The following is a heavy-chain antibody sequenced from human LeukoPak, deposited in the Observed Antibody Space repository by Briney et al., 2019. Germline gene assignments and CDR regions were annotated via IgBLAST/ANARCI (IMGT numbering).Heavy chain of an antibody. CDR3: ARAGCSGGSCYSGDFDL. V-gene: IGHV3-53*04. CDR1: GFTVSSNY. Sequence: GGSLRLSCAASGFTVSSNYMSWVRQAPGEGLEWGSVIYSGGSTYYADSVKGRFTISRHNSKNTLYLQMNSLRAEDTAVYYCARAGCSGGSCYSGDFDLWGRGTLVTVSS. D-gene: IGHD2-15*01. CDR2: IYSGGST. J-gene: IGHJ2*01.